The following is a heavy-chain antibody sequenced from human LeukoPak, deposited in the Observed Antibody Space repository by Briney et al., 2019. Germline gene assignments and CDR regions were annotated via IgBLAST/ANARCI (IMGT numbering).Heavy chain of an antibody. CDR3: ARVKAGYYYYMDV. V-gene: IGHV3-53*01. CDR1: GFTVSSSY. Sequence: GGSLRLSCAASGFTVSSSYMSWVRQAPWKGLEWVSVIYSGGSTYYADSVMGRFTISRDNSKNTLYLQMNSLRAEDTAVYYCARVKAGYYYYMDVWGKGTTVTVSS. J-gene: IGHJ6*03. CDR2: IYSGGST. D-gene: IGHD3-10*01.